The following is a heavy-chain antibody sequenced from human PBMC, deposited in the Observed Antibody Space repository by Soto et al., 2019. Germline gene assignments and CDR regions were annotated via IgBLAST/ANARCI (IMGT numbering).Heavy chain of an antibody. Sequence: EVQLVESGGGLVQPGRSMRFSCAASGFICDDCAIHWVLRAPGKGLEWVSGISWNGADVAYADSVKGRFTSSRDNSKTSFYLQRVGLRAEDTALCSCANLPLDGSRSACWGQGTLVTFSS. V-gene: IGHV3-9*01. D-gene: IGHD3-10*01. CDR1: GFICDDCA. CDR2: ISWNGADV. CDR3: ANLPLDGSRSAC. J-gene: IGHJ4*02.